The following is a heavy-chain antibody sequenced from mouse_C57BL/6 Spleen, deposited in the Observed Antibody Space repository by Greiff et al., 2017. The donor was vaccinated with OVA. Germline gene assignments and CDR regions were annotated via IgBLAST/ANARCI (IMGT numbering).Heavy chain of an antibody. CDR1: GYTFTSYG. Sequence: QVQLQQSGAELARPGASVKLSCKASGYTFTSYGISWVKQRTGQGLEWIGEIYPRSGNTYYNEKFKGKATLTADKSSSTAYRDLRSLTSEDSAVYFCARSEGIYYDYDKEEKYYYAMDYWGQGTSVTVSS. V-gene: IGHV1-81*01. D-gene: IGHD2-4*01. CDR2: IYPRSGNT. CDR3: ARSEGIYYDYDKEEKYYYAMDY. J-gene: IGHJ4*01.